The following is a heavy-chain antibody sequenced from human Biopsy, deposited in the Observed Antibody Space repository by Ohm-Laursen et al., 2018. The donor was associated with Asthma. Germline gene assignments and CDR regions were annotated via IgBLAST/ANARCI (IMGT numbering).Heavy chain of an antibody. CDR2: ISYTGNT. V-gene: IGHV4-39*01. CDR1: GDAMSTSGYS. Sequence: VTLSLTCIVSGDAMSTSGYSWGWIRQPPGKGLEWIGSISYTGNTDIPSLRSRVTLTVDLSKNNFSLKLPSVTAADTAVFYCARHWNWGSFFDYWGQGMLVTVSS. D-gene: IGHD7-27*01. CDR3: ARHWNWGSFFDY. J-gene: IGHJ4*02.